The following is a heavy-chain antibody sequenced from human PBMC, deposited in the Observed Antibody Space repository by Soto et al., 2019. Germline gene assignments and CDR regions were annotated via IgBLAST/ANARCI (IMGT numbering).Heavy chain of an antibody. CDR2: INWSASST. J-gene: IGHJ4*02. CDR3: ERGPYVPSSIWYYEY. Sequence: CMGLSCAASGFSVYVLVMSVVRQATGKGLEWVSGINWSASSTYYADSVKGRFTISRDSAKNSLYLQTNSLRAEDTALYYFERGPYVPSSIWYYEYWLQGTLVIVSS. CDR1: GFSVYVLV. V-gene: IGHV3-20*04. D-gene: IGHD6-13*01.